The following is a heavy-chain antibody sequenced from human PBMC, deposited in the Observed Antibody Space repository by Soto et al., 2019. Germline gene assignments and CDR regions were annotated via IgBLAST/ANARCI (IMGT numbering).Heavy chain of an antibody. CDR1: GGSISSYY. Sequence: TLSLTCTVSGGSISSYYWSWIRQPPGKGLEWIGYIYYSGSTNYNPSLKSRVTISVDTSKNQFSLKLSSVTAADTAVYYCARARGAAGTLNWFDPWGQGTLVTVSS. J-gene: IGHJ5*02. CDR3: ARARGAAGTLNWFDP. D-gene: IGHD6-13*01. V-gene: IGHV4-59*01. CDR2: IYYSGST.